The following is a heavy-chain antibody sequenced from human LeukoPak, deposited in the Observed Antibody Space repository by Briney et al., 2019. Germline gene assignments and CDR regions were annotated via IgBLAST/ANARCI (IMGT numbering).Heavy chain of an antibody. CDR1: GFTFSSYE. D-gene: IGHD2-15*01. J-gene: IGHJ4*02. CDR3: AKDQGTIVVVVAATGYFDY. V-gene: IGHV3-23*01. Sequence: GGSLRLSCAASGFTFSSYEMNWVRQAPGKGLEWVAYISGSGGSTYYADSVKGRFTISRDNSKNTLYLQMNSLRAEDTAVYYCAKDQGTIVVVVAATGYFDYWGQGTLVTVSS. CDR2: ISGSGGST.